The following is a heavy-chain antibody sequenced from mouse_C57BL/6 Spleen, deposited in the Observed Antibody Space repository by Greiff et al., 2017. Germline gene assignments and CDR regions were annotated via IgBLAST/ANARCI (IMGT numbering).Heavy chain of an antibody. V-gene: IGHV1-53*01. CDR1: GYTFTSYW. D-gene: IGHD2-4*01. CDR3: ARSDYDYGGYYYAMDY. J-gene: IGHJ4*01. CDR2: INPSNGGT. Sequence: QVQLQQSGTELVKPGASVKLSCKASGYTFTSYWMHWVKQRPGQGLEWIGNINPSNGGTNYNEKFKSKATLTVDKSSSTAYMQLSSLTSEDSAVYYCARSDYDYGGYYYAMDYWGQGTSVTVSS.